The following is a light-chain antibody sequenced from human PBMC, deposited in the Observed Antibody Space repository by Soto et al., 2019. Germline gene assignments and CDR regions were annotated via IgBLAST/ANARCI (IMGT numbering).Light chain of an antibody. J-gene: IGKJ4*01. Sequence: IVLTQSPATLSLSPGERSTLSCRASQIVSSYLAWYQQKPGQAPRLLIYDASNRATGIPARFSGSGSGTDFTLTINSLEPEDFAVYYCQQRSNWPLTFGGGTKVDSK. CDR1: QIVSSY. CDR3: QQRSNWPLT. CDR2: DAS. V-gene: IGKV3-11*01.